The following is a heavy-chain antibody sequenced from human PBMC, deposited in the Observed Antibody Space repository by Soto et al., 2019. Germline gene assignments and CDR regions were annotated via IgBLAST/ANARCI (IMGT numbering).Heavy chain of an antibody. CDR2: VSRRGVNT. D-gene: IGHD6-13*01. V-gene: IGHV3-23*01. CDR1: EFIFSSFA. Sequence: GGSLRLSCVVSEFIFSSFALSWVRLAPGKGLEWVAAVSRRGVNTYYADSVKGRFTISRENAKNTLYLQMNSLRAEDTAVYYCXKLSSPINDLAEPGPDYWGQGTLVTVSS. J-gene: IGHJ4*02. CDR3: XKLSSPINDLAEPGPDY.